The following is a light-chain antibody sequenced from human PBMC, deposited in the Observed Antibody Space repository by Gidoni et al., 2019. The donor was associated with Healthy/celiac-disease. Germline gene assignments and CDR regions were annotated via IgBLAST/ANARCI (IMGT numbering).Light chain of an antibody. CDR3: QQRFL. CDR1: QSVSSY. CDR2: DAS. Sequence: EIVLTQSTATLSLSPGERATLSCRASQSVSSYLAWYQQKPGQAPRLLIYDASNRATGIPARFSGSGSGTDFTPTISSLEPEDFAVYYCQQRFLFGGGTKVEIK. J-gene: IGKJ4*01. V-gene: IGKV3-11*01.